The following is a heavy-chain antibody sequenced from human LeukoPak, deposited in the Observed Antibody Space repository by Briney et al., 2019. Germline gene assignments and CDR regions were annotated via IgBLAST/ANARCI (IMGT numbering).Heavy chain of an antibody. V-gene: IGHV3-21*01. Sequence: GGSLRLSCAASGFTFSSYSMNWVRQAPGKGLEWVSSISSSSSYIYYADSVKGRFTISRDNAKNSLYLQMSSLRAEDTAVYYCARGREPKMGPPSPMDVWGQGTTVTVSS. CDR2: ISSSSSYI. J-gene: IGHJ6*02. D-gene: IGHD1-26*01. CDR3: ARGREPKMGPPSPMDV. CDR1: GFTFSSYS.